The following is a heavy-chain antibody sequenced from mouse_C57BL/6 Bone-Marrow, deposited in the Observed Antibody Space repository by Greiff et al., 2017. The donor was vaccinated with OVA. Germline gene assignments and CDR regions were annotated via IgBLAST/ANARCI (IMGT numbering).Heavy chain of an antibody. CDR3: ASYDGSSYYYAMDY. Sequence: VQLQQSGAELARPGASVKLSCKASGYTFTSYGISWVKQRPGQGLEWIGEIYPRSGNTYYNEKFKGKATLTADKSSSTAYMELRSLTSEDSAVYFCASYDGSSYYYAMDYWGQGTSVTVSS. J-gene: IGHJ4*01. V-gene: IGHV1-81*01. CDR2: IYPRSGNT. CDR1: GYTFTSYG. D-gene: IGHD1-1*01.